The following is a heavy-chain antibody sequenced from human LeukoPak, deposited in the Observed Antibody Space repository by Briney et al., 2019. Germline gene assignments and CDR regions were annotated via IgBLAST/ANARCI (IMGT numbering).Heavy chain of an antibody. CDR2: IITIFGTA. V-gene: IGHV1-69*13. CDR1: GCTFSSYA. D-gene: IGHD6-13*01. Sequence: SVKVSCKASGCTFSSYAISWVRQAPGQGLEWVGGIITIFGTANYAQKFQGRVTITADESTSTAYMELSSLRSEDTAVYYCARQGRVAANFRGMDVWGQGTTVTVSS. CDR3: ARQGRVAANFRGMDV. J-gene: IGHJ6*02.